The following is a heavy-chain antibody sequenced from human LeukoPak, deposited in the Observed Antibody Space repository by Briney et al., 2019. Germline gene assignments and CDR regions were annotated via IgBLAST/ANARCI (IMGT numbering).Heavy chain of an antibody. CDR3: ARVPSTNYYDSSGYWGYFDY. CDR2: IYHTGST. Sequence: SETLSLTCTVSGYSLSSGYYWGWIRQPPGMGLEWIGSIYHTGSTYYNPSLKSRVTISVDTSKNQFSLKLSSVTAADTAVYYCARVPSTNYYDSSGYWGYFDYWGQGTLVTVSS. V-gene: IGHV4-38-2*02. J-gene: IGHJ4*02. D-gene: IGHD3-22*01. CDR1: GYSLSSGYY.